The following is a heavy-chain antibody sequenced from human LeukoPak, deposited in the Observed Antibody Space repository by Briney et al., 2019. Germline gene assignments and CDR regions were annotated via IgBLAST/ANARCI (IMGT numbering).Heavy chain of an antibody. J-gene: IGHJ4*02. V-gene: IGHV3-23*01. D-gene: IGHD1-26*01. CDR2: LSGSGEFK. CDR3: AKMSGYRATYPPDY. Sequence: PGGSLRLSCSASGFSFSSHAMTWVRQAPGKGLEWVSALSGSGEFKYYADSVKGRFTISRDNSKNTLYLQMNSLRAEDTAVYYCAKMSGYRATYPPDYWGEGALVTVSS. CDR1: GFSFSSHA.